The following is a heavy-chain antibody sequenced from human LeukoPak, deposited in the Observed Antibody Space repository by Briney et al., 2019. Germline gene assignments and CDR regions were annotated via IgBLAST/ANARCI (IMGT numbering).Heavy chain of an antibody. CDR2: INPNSGGT. D-gene: IGHD3-22*01. CDR3: ARDYPMYYYDSSGYYLAWFDP. V-gene: IGHV1-2*02. J-gene: IGHJ5*02. Sequence: ASVKVSCKASGYTFTGYYMHWVRQAPGQGLEWMGWINPNSGGTNYAQKSQGRVTMTRDTSISTAYMELSRLRSDDTAVYYCARDYPMYYYDSSGYYLAWFDPWGQGTLVTVPS. CDR1: GYTFTGYY.